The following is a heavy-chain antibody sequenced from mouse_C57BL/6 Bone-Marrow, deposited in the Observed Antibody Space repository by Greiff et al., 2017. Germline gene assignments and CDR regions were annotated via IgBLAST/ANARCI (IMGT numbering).Heavy chain of an antibody. CDR2: IDPTSGGT. D-gene: IGHD1-1*01. CDR1: GYTFTSSY. J-gene: IGHJ3*01. CDR3: ASYYYGSD. Sequence: QVQLQQPVAELVKPGASVKLSCTASGYTFTSSYMHWVKQRPGRGLEWIGRIDPTSGGTKYNPKFKSKATLTVDKPSITAYLQLSSLTSEDSAVYYCASYYYGSDWGKGTLVTVSA. V-gene: IGHV1-72*01.